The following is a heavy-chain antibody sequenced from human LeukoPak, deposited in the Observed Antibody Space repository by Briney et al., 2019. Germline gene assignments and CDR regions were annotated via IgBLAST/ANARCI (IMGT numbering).Heavy chain of an antibody. CDR2: INSDGSST. Sequence: GGSLRLSCAASGFTFSSYWMHWVRQAPGKGLVWVSRINSDGSSTSYADSVKGRFTISRDNSRNTVCMQMDSLRAEDTAIYYCAGDRNSDWYSPLDYWGQGSQVTVSP. CDR3: AGDRNSDWYSPLDY. V-gene: IGHV3-74*01. CDR1: GFTFSSYW. D-gene: IGHD6-19*01. J-gene: IGHJ4*02.